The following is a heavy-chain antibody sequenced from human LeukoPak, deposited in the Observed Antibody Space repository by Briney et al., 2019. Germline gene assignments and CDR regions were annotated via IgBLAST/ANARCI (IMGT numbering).Heavy chain of an antibody. J-gene: IGHJ4*02. D-gene: IGHD1-26*01. V-gene: IGHV3-30*03. CDR3: ATPKWEPTFDY. CDR2: ISYDGSNK. Sequence: PGGSLRLSCAASGFTFSSYGMHWVRQAPGKGLEWVAVISYDGSNKYYADSVKGRFTISRDNSKNTLYLQMNSLRAEDTAVYYCATPKWEPTFDYWGQGTLVTVSS. CDR1: GFTFSSYG.